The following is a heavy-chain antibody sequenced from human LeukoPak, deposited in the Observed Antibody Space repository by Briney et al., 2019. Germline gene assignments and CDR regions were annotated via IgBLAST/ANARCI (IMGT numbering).Heavy chain of an antibody. CDR2: ISSSGSTI. Sequence: GGSLRLSCAASGFTFSSYEMNWVRQAPGKGLEWVSYISSSGSTIYYADSVKGRFTISRDNAKNSLYLQMNSLRVEDTAVYYGVRGSYDTMMVVITSPNFDYWGQGTLVTVSS. J-gene: IGHJ4*02. V-gene: IGHV3-48*03. CDR1: GFTFSSYE. D-gene: IGHD3-22*01. CDR3: VRGSYDTMMVVITSPNFDY.